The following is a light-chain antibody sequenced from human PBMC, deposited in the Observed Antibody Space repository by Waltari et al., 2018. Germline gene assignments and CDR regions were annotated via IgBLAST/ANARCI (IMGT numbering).Light chain of an antibody. V-gene: IGLV3-21*02. CDR2: DDS. CDR1: NIGSKS. Sequence: SYVLTQPPSVSVAPGQTARITCGGYNIGSKSVHWYQQKPGQAPVLVVFDDSDRPSGTPERFSGSNSGNTATLTISRVEAGDEADYYCQVWDSSSDHWVFGGGTKLTVL. J-gene: IGLJ3*02. CDR3: QVWDSSSDHWV.